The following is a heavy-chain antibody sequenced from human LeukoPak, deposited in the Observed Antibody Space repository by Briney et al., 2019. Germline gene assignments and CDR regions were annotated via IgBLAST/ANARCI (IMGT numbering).Heavy chain of an antibody. J-gene: IGHJ4*02. D-gene: IGHD5-12*01. CDR1: GFTVSSNY. V-gene: IGHV3-53*01. CDR3: ARGARRDYSGYDPFDY. CDR2: IYCGGST. Sequence: PGGSVRLSCAASGFTVSSNYMTWVRQAPGKGLEWVSVIYCGGSTYYAESVKGRFTISRDNSKNTLYLQMNSLRAEDTAVYYCARGARRDYSGYDPFDYWGQGTLVTVCS.